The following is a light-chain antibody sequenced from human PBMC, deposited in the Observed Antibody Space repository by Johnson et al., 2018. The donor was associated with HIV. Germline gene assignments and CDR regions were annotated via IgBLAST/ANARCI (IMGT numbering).Light chain of an antibody. CDR2: ENN. V-gene: IGLV1-51*02. CDR3: GTWDSSLSALYV. Sequence: QYLLTQPPSVSAAPGQKVTISCSGSSSNIGNNYVSWYQQLPGTAPKLLIYENNKRPSGIPDRFSGSKTGTSATLGITGLQTGDEADYYCGTWDSSLSALYVFGTGTKVTVL. J-gene: IGLJ1*01. CDR1: SSNIGNNY.